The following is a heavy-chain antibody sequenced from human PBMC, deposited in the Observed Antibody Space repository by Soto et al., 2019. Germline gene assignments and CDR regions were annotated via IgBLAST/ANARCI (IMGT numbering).Heavy chain of an antibody. CDR1: GFTFSSYA. Sequence: GGSLRLSCAASGFTFSSYAMSWVRQAPGKGLEWVSAISGSGGSTYYADSVKGRFTISRDNSKNTLYLQMNSLRAEDTAVYYCANEGDYGYSSGWYKDYWGQGTLVTVSS. V-gene: IGHV3-23*01. CDR3: ANEGDYGYSSGWYKDY. CDR2: ISGSGGST. J-gene: IGHJ4*02. D-gene: IGHD6-19*01.